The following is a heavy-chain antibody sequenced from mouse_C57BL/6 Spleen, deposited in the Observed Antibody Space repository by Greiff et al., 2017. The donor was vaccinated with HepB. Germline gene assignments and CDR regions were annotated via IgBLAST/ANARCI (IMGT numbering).Heavy chain of an antibody. V-gene: IGHV1-78*01. J-gene: IGHJ3*01. CDR1: GYTFTDHT. CDR2: IYPRDGST. CDR3: ARSRRSYDYDQAWFAY. Sequence: VQLQESDAELVKPGASVKISCKVSGYTFTDHTIHWMKQRPEQGLEWIGYIYPRDGSTKYNEKFKGKATLTADKSSSTAYMQLNSLTSEDSAVYFCARSRRSYDYDQAWFAYWGQGTLVTVSA. D-gene: IGHD2-4*01.